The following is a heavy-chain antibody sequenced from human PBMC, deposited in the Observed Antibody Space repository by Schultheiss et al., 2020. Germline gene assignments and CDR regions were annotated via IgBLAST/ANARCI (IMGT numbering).Heavy chain of an antibody. Sequence: SETLSLTCAVYGGSFSGYYWSWIRQPPGKGLEWIGYIYYSGSTNYNPSLKSRVTISVDTSKNQFSLKLSSVTAADTAVYYCARLMVSRGSYYYYGMDVWGKGTTVTVSS. V-gene: IGHV4-34*11. D-gene: IGHD2-8*01. CDR1: GGSFSGYY. CDR2: IYYSGST. J-gene: IGHJ6*04. CDR3: ARLMVSRGSYYYYGMDV.